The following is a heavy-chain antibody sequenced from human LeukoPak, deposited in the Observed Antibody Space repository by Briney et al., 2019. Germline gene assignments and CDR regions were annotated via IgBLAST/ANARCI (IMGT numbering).Heavy chain of an antibody. CDR1: GGSISSYY. D-gene: IGHD6-19*01. J-gene: IGHJ6*03. Sequence: SETLSLTCTVSGGSISSYYWSWIRQPPGKGLEWIGYIYYSGSTNYNPSLKSRVTISVDTSKNQFSLKLSSVTAADTAVYYCARGMVRYSSGWYGYYYYYMDVWGKGTTVTVSS. CDR2: IYYSGST. CDR3: ARGMVRYSSGWYGYYYYYMDV. V-gene: IGHV4-59*01.